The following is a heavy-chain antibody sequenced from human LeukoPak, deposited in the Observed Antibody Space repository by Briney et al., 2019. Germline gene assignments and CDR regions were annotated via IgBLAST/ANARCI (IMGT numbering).Heavy chain of an antibody. Sequence: SETLSLTCTVSGGSISSGDYYWSWIRQPPGKGLEWIGYIYHNGRTNYNPSLKSRVTISVDTSENQFSLKLSSVTAADTAVYYCASFSDYGGNFFDYWGQGTLVTVSS. CDR3: ASFSDYGGNFFDY. V-gene: IGHV4-61*08. CDR2: IYHNGRT. CDR1: GGSISSGDYY. J-gene: IGHJ4*02. D-gene: IGHD4-23*01.